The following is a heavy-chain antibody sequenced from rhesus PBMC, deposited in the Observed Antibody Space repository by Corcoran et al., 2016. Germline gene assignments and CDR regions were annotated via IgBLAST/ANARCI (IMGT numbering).Heavy chain of an antibody. V-gene: IGHV2-174*01. Sequence: QVTLKESGPALVKPTQTLTLTCTFSGFSLTTSGMGVGWIRQPPGKALEWRALIYWDDDKRYSTSLKGMLIISKDTSKNQVVRTMTNMDPVDTATYYCARGGYFDYWGQGVLVTVSS. CDR3: ARGGYFDY. CDR1: GFSLTTSGMG. CDR2: IYWDDDK. J-gene: IGHJ4*01.